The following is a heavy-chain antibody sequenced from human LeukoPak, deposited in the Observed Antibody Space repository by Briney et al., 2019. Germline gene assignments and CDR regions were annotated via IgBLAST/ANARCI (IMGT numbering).Heavy chain of an antibody. CDR3: ARDATYYYGSGSPYFDY. J-gene: IGHJ4*02. Sequence: GGSLRLSCAASGFTFNIYPMHWVRQAPGKGLEWVAVISYDGSNKYYADSVKGRFTISRDNSKNTLYLQMNSLRAEDTAVYYCARDATYYYGSGSPYFDYWGQGTLVTVSS. CDR2: ISYDGSNK. CDR1: GFTFNIYP. V-gene: IGHV3-30-3*01. D-gene: IGHD3-10*01.